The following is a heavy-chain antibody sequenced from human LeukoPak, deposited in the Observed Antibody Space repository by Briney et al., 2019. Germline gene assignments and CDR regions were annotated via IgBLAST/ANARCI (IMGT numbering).Heavy chain of an antibody. Sequence: SQTLSLTCTVSGGSISSGGYYWSWIRQHPGKGLEWIGYIYYSGSTYYNPSLKSRVTISVDTSKNQCSLKLSSVTAADTAVYYCARGGDIVVVPAALALGPKRHWVQFDPWGQGTLVTVSS. CDR3: ARGGDIVVVPAALALGPKRHWVQFDP. D-gene: IGHD2-2*01. J-gene: IGHJ5*02. CDR2: IYYSGST. CDR1: GGSISSGGYY. V-gene: IGHV4-31*03.